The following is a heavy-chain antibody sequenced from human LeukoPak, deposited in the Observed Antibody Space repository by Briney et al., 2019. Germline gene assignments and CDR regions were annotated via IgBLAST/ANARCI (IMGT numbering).Heavy chain of an antibody. V-gene: IGHV4-34*01. CDR2: INHSRST. Sequence: SETLSLTCAVYGGSFSPYYWSWIRQSPDKGLEWIGEINHSRSTNYNPSLKSRVTISVDTSKNQFSLKLRSVTAADTAVYYCARTTEGGYTYGYFYYYYMDVWGKGTTVTISS. CDR1: GGSFSPYY. CDR3: ARTTEGGYTYGYFYYYYMDV. J-gene: IGHJ6*03. D-gene: IGHD5-18*01.